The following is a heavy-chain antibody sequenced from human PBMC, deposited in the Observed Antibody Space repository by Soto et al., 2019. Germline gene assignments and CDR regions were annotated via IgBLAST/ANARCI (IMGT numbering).Heavy chain of an antibody. CDR3: ARGWDANS. D-gene: IGHD6-19*01. CDR1: GASVSSGNQY. V-gene: IGHV4-61*01. Sequence: QVLMHESGPGLVKPSETRSLTCTVSGASVSSGNQYGSWIRQPPGRRLEWIGFIYNSVITNYSPSLKSRVSISADTSRNQFSLKMSSVTAADTAVYYCARGWDANSWGQGALVTVSS. J-gene: IGHJ4*02. CDR2: IYNSVIT.